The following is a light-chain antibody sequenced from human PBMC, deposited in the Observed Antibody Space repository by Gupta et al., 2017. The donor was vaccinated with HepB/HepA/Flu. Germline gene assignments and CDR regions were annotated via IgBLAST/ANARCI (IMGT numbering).Light chain of an antibody. CDR2: DAS. CDR1: QDISNY. J-gene: IGKJ2*04. CDR3: QQYDNLPPVCS. V-gene: IGKV1-33*01. Sequence: DIQMTQSPSSLSASVGDRVTITCQASQDISNYLNWYQQKPGKAPKLLIYDASNLETGVPSRFSGSGSGTDFTFTISSLHPEDIATYYCQQYDNLPPVCSFGQGTKLEIK.